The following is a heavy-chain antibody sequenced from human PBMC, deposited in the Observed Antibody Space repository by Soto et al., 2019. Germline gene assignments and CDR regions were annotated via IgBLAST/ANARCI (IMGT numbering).Heavy chain of an antibody. Sequence: GGSLRLSCAASGLTFSNYAMSWVRQAPGKGLEWVSSISGSGGSTFYADSVKGRFTISRDNSRNTLYLQMNSLRADDTAIYYCAKDANYYGSGSFYGYWGQGTVVTVSS. J-gene: IGHJ4*02. V-gene: IGHV3-23*01. CDR2: ISGSGGST. D-gene: IGHD3-10*01. CDR1: GLTFSNYA. CDR3: AKDANYYGSGSFYGY.